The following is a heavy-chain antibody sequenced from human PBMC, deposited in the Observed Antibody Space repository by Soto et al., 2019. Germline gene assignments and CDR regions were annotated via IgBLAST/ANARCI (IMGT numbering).Heavy chain of an antibody. V-gene: IGHV6-1*01. J-gene: IGHJ3*02. CDR3: ARDLGWTGTADAFDI. CDR2: TYYRSKWYN. CDR1: GVKGYSDSPA. Sequence: QTLSLTDPISGVKGYSDSPAWHCIRKSTSRGLEWLGRTYYRSKWYNDYAVSVKSRITINPDTSKNQFSLQLNSVTPEDTAVYYCARDLGWTGTADAFDIWVQGTMVTVSS. D-gene: IGHD1-1*01.